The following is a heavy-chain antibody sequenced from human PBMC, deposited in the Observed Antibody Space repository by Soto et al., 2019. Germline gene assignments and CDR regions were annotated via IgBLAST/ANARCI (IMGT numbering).Heavy chain of an antibody. Sequence: QVQLVESGGGVVQPGGSLRLSCAASGFIFSGYAMHWVRQDPGKGLEWVAVISYDGNTQYYADSVKGRFTVSRDNTNNSLYVEMNTLRDEDTAMYYCAKETNAYEINFWGQGTLVTFSP. D-gene: IGHD3-9*01. CDR2: ISYDGNTQ. CDR1: GFIFSGYA. V-gene: IGHV3-30-3*01. J-gene: IGHJ4*02. CDR3: AKETNAYEINF.